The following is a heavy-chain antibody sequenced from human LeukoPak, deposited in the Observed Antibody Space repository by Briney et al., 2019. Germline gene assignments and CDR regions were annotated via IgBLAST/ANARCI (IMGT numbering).Heavy chain of an antibody. D-gene: IGHD4-17*01. CDR3: AKDPATVTRYYFDY. V-gene: IGHV3-23*01. J-gene: IGHJ4*02. CDR2: ISGSGGST. CDR1: GFSFSSSA. Sequence: GSLRLSCAASGFSFSSSAMSWVRQAPGKGLEWVSAISGSGGSTYYADSVKGRFTISRDNSKNTLYLQMNSLRAEDTAVYYCAKDPATVTRYYFDYWGQGTLVTVSS.